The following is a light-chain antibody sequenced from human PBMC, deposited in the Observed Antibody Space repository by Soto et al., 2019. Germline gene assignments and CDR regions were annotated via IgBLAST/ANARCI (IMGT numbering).Light chain of an antibody. CDR2: EVS. CDR3: SSHTRSSTSYG. V-gene: IGLV2-14*01. Sequence: QSVLTQPASVSGSPGQSITISCTGTSCDVGGYNYVSWYQQPPGKAPKLMIYEVSNRPSRVSKRFSGSKSGNTASLTISGLQAEDEADYYCSSHTRSSTSYGFGTGTKATVL. J-gene: IGLJ1*01. CDR1: SCDVGGYNY.